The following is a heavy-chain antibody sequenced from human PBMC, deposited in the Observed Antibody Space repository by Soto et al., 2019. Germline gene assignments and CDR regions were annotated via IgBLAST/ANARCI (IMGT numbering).Heavy chain of an antibody. J-gene: IGHJ6*04. CDR1: GFTFSDYY. V-gene: IGHV3-11*01. CDR3: ARGYCSSTSCSPPDV. CDR2: ISSSGSTI. Sequence: PWGSLRLSCAASGFTFSDYYTSWIRQAPGKGLEWVSYISSSGSTIYYADSVKGRFTISRDNAKNSLYLQMNSLRAEDTAVYYCARGYCSSTSCSPPDVWGKGTTVTVSS. D-gene: IGHD2-2*01.